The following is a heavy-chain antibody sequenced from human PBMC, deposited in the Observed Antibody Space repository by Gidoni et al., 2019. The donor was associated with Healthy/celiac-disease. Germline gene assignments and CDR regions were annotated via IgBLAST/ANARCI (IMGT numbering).Heavy chain of an antibody. V-gene: IGHV1-18*04. D-gene: IGHD2-2*01. CDR1: GYTFTSYG. J-gene: IGHJ6*02. CDR2: ISAYNGNT. Sequence: QVQLVQSGAEVKKPGASVKVSCKASGYTFTSYGISWVRQAPGQGLEWMGWISAYNGNTNYAQKLQGRVTMTTDTSTSTAYMELRSLRSDDTAVYYCARDIPGVGYCSSTSCYDYYYYGMDVWGQGTTVTVSS. CDR3: ARDIPGVGYCSSTSCYDYYYYGMDV.